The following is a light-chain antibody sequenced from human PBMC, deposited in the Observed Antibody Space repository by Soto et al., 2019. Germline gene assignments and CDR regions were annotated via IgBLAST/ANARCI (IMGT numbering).Light chain of an antibody. CDR2: GAS. Sequence: EVVLTQSPGTLSLSPGERATLSCRASQSISSSFLGWYQQKPGQAPRLLIYGASSRATGIPDRFSGSGSGPDFTLTISRVEPEDFAVYYGQHYGRSRTFGQGTKVEIK. CDR1: QSISSSF. CDR3: QHYGRSRT. V-gene: IGKV3-20*01. J-gene: IGKJ1*01.